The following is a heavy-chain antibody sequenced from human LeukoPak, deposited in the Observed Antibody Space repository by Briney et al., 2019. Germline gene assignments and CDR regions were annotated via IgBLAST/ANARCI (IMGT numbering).Heavy chain of an antibody. Sequence: PGRSLRLSCAASGFTFSSYAMSWVRQAPGKGLEWVSAISGSGITTYYADSVKGRFTISRDISKNTLYLQMNSLRAEDTAVYYCAKETTPGILGHWFNWGQGTLVTVSS. CDR3: AKETTPGILGHWFN. D-gene: IGHD2-21*02. V-gene: IGHV3-23*01. CDR2: ISGSGITT. CDR1: GFTFSSYA. J-gene: IGHJ4*02.